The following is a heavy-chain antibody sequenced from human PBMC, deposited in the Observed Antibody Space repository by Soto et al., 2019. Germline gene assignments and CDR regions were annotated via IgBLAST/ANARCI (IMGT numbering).Heavy chain of an antibody. D-gene: IGHD2-15*01. Sequence: QVQLVQSGAEVKKPGSSVKVSCKASGGTFSSYAISWVRQAPGQGLEWMGGIIPIFGTANYAQKFQGRVTITADESTSTAYMGLSSLRSEDTAVYYCARTSEIVVVVAATQGDAFDIWGQGTMVTVSS. V-gene: IGHV1-69*01. CDR2: IIPIFGTA. CDR3: ARTSEIVVVVAATQGDAFDI. J-gene: IGHJ3*02. CDR1: GGTFSSYA.